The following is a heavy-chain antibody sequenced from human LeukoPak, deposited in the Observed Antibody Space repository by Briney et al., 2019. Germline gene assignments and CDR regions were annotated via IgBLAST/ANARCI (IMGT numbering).Heavy chain of an antibody. CDR2: ISFDGDIK. Sequence: PGGSLRLSCAASGFTFSQYGMHWVRQAPGKGLEWVAVISFDGDIKYYADSVKGRLAISRDNSKNTPYLQMNSLRAEDTAVYYCAKGGCSSTSCYGLTYFDYWGQGTLVTVSS. D-gene: IGHD2-2*01. V-gene: IGHV3-30*18. CDR3: AKGGCSSTSCYGLTYFDY. CDR1: GFTFSQYG. J-gene: IGHJ4*02.